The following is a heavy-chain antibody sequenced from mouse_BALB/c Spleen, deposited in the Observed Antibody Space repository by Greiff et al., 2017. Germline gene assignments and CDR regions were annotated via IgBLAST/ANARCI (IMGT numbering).Heavy chain of an antibody. D-gene: IGHD1-1*01. CDR1: GFTFSSYA. CDR2: ISSGGST. Sequence: EVMLVESGGGLVKPGGSLKLSCAASGFTFSSYAMSWVRQTPEKRLEWVASISSGGSTYYPDSVKGRFTISRDNARNILYLQMSSLRSEDTAMYYFSRGYYGSSDYAMDYWGQGTSVTVSS. CDR3: SRGYYGSSDYAMDY. V-gene: IGHV5-6-5*01. J-gene: IGHJ4*01.